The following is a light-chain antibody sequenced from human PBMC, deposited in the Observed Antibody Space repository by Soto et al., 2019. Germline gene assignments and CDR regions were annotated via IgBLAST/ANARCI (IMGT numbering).Light chain of an antibody. CDR2: SNN. CDR3: AAWDGSLKGWV. Sequence: QSVLTQPPSASGTPGQRVTMSCSGSSSNIGGNTVNWFQQVPGTAPKLLIYSNNQRPSGVPYRFSGSKSGTSASLAISGLQSDDETDYYCAAWDGSLKGWVFGGGTKLTVL. V-gene: IGLV1-44*01. J-gene: IGLJ3*02. CDR1: SSNIGGNT.